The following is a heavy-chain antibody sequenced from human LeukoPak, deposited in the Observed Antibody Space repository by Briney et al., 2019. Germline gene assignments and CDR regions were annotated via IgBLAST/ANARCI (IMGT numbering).Heavy chain of an antibody. V-gene: IGHV3-21*01. Sequence: PGGSLGLSCAASGFTFSSYSMNWVRQAPGKGLEWVSSISSSSSYIYYADSVKGRFTISRDNAKNSLYLQMNSLRAEDTAVYYCARASPVMRDAFDIWGQGTMVTVSS. J-gene: IGHJ3*02. CDR3: ARASPVMRDAFDI. D-gene: IGHD2/OR15-2a*01. CDR2: ISSSSSYI. CDR1: GFTFSSYS.